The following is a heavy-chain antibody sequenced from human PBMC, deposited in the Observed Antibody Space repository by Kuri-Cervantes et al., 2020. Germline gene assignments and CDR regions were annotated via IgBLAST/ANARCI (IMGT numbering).Heavy chain of an antibody. CDR3: AAAVLRYFDWPFDY. Sequence: SVKVSCKASGFTFTSPAVQWVRQARGQRLEWIGWIVVGSGNTNYAQKFQERVTITRDMSTSTAYMELSSLRSEDTAVYYCAAAVLRYFDWPFDYWGQGTLVTVSS. V-gene: IGHV1-58*01. CDR1: GFTFTSPA. J-gene: IGHJ4*02. CDR2: IVVGSGNT. D-gene: IGHD3-9*01.